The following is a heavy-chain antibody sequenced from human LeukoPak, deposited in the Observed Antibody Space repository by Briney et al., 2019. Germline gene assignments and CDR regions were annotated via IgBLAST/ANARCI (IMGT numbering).Heavy chain of an antibody. V-gene: IGHV4-59*01. Sequence: SETLSLTCTVSGGSFSSSYWSWIRQPPGKGLEWIGYISYSENTKYNPSLKSRVTIPVDTSQNQFSLKLTSVTAADTAVYHCARAPWRTFFDYWGQGNLVTVSS. CDR1: GGSFSSSY. CDR2: ISYSENT. D-gene: IGHD5-12*01. J-gene: IGHJ4*02. CDR3: ARAPWRTFFDY.